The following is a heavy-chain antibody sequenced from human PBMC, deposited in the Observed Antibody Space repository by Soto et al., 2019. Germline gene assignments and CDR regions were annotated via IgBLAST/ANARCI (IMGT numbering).Heavy chain of an antibody. CDR1: GFTFSDHY. D-gene: IGHD3-3*01. Sequence: GGSLRLSCAASGFTFSDHYMDWVRQAPGKGLEWVGRTRNKANSYTTEYAASVKGRFTISRDDSKNSLYLQMNSLKTEDTAVYYCASLFGVVTYGMDVWGQGTTVTVSS. V-gene: IGHV3-72*01. CDR2: TRNKANSYTT. J-gene: IGHJ6*02. CDR3: ASLFGVVTYGMDV.